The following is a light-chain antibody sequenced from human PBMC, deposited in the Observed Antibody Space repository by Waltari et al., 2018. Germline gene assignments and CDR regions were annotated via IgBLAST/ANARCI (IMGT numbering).Light chain of an antibody. Sequence: DFQMPQTPSTLSVSVCDAVSITCRASQSINSWLDLYQQKPGKAPNRLIYRASTLESGVPSRFSGSESGAEFTLTSSSLQPDDFATYYCQQYSDDWTFGQGTKVEIK. CDR3: QQYSDDWT. V-gene: IGKV1-5*03. CDR2: RAS. CDR1: QSINSW. J-gene: IGKJ1*01.